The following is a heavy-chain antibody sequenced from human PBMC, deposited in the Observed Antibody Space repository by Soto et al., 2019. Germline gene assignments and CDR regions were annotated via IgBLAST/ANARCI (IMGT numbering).Heavy chain of an antibody. CDR1: DDSISTFY. CDR2: VYYTGST. CDR3: ARGRTVRNYADDSSDYFYFFDY. D-gene: IGHD3-22*01. V-gene: IGHV4-59*01. J-gene: IGHJ4*02. Sequence: PSKTLYLTCTVSDDSISTFYWGWMRQSPGKELEWIGYVYYTGSTNYNPSLKSRVTISVDRSKNQFSLKLTSANAADTAVYYCARGRTVRNYADDSSDYFYFFDYWGQGTQVTVSS.